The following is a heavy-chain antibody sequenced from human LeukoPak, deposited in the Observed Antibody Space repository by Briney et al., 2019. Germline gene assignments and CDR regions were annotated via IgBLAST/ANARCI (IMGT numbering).Heavy chain of an antibody. Sequence: GGSLRLSCAASGFTFSSYGMHWVRQAPGKGLEWVAVISYDGSNKYYADSVKGRFTISRDNSKNTLYLQMNSLRAEDTAVYYCARAGPSSSWHQFDYWGQGTLVTVSS. CDR1: GFTFSSYG. CDR2: ISYDGSNK. V-gene: IGHV3-30*03. J-gene: IGHJ4*02. CDR3: ARAGPSSSWHQFDY. D-gene: IGHD6-13*01.